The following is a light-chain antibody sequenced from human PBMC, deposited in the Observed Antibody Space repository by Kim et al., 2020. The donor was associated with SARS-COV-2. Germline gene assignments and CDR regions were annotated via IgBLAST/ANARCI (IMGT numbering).Light chain of an antibody. CDR1: QSILYSSNNKNC. CDR2: WAS. J-gene: IGKJ2*01. Sequence: DIVMTQSPDSLAVSLGERATINCKSSQSILYSSNNKNCLAWYQQKPGQPPKLLIYWASTRQSGVPDRFSGSGSGTDFTLSITNLQAEDVAVYYCQQYSSGYTFGQGTKLEI. V-gene: IGKV4-1*01. CDR3: QQYSSGYT.